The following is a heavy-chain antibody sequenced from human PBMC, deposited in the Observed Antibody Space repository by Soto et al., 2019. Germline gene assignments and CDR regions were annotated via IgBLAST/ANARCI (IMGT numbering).Heavy chain of an antibody. V-gene: IGHV3-23*04. D-gene: IGHD6-19*01. Sequence: EVQLVESGGGLVQPGGSLRLSCAASGFTFSIYALSWVRQTPGKGLEWVSAISGSGDDTYYTDSVKGRFTISRDNSKNTLYLQMSSLRAEDTAIYYCAKVDRYSSGWSSYVPEYYYYSMDVWGQGTTVTVSS. CDR2: ISGSGDDT. J-gene: IGHJ6*02. CDR3: AKVDRYSSGWSSYVPEYYYYSMDV. CDR1: GFTFSIYA.